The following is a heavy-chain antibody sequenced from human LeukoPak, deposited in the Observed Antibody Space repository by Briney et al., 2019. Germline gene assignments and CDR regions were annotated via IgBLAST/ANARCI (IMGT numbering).Heavy chain of an antibody. CDR2: MNPNSGNT. CDR3: ARDLGGSGSYFDY. V-gene: IGHV1-8*03. J-gene: IGHJ4*02. CDR1: GYTFTSYD. Sequence: SVKVSCKASGYTFTSYDINWVRQATGQGLEWMGWMNPNSGNTGYAQKFQGRVTITRNTSISTAYMELSSLRSEDTAVYYCARDLGGSGSYFDYWGQGTLVTVSS. D-gene: IGHD1-26*01.